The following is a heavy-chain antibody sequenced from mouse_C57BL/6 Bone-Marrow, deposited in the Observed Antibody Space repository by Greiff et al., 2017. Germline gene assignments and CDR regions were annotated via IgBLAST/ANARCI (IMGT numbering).Heavy chain of an antibody. CDR3: AREGYYYGSSGGFAY. D-gene: IGHD1-1*01. J-gene: IGHJ3*01. CDR2: IDPSDSYT. CDR1: GYTFTSYW. V-gene: IGHV1-50*01. Sequence: QVQLQQPGAELVKPGASVKLSCKASGYTFTSYWMQWVKQRPGQGLEWIGEIDPSDSYTNYNQKFKGKATLTVDTYSTTAYMQLSSLTSEDSAVYYCAREGYYYGSSGGFAYWGQGTLVTVSA.